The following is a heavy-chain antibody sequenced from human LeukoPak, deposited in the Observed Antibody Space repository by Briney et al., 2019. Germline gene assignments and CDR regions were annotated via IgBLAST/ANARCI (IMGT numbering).Heavy chain of an antibody. V-gene: IGHV3-21*05. CDR2: VSISSTST. CDR1: GFSFSSYS. CDR3: ARDRGPRTGFMVREAYDY. D-gene: IGHD3-10*01. J-gene: IGHJ4*02. Sequence: PGGSLRLSCAASGFSFSSYSMNWVRQAPGKGLEWVSYVSISSTSTNYADSVKGRFSISRDNAKNTLYLQMSSLRAEDTAVYYCARDRGPRTGFMVREAYDYWGQGTLVTVSS.